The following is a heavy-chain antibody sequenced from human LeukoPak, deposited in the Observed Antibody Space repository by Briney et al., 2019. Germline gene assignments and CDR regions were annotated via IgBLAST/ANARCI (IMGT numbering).Heavy chain of an antibody. CDR1: GFTFSDYY. J-gene: IGHJ3*02. Sequence: GGSLRLSCAASGFTFSDYYMSWIRQAPGKGLERVSYISSSGSTIYYADSVKGRFTISRDNAKNSLYLQMNSLRAEDTAVYYCARDGPGDVLRYFDWLRGDAFDIWGQGTMVTVSS. V-gene: IGHV3-11*01. CDR2: ISSSGSTI. D-gene: IGHD3-9*01. CDR3: ARDGPGDVLRYFDWLRGDAFDI.